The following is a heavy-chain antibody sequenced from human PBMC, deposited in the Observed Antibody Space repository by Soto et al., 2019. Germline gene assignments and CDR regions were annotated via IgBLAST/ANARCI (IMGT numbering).Heavy chain of an antibody. V-gene: IGHV1-46*01. J-gene: IGHJ4*02. CDR3: ARDLGQWLVRLDY. D-gene: IGHD6-19*01. CDR2: INPSNGNT. Sequence: GASVKVSCKASGYTFTSYYMHWVRQAPGQGLEWMGIINPSNGNTSYAQKFQGRVTMTRDTSTSTAYMELRSLRSDDTAVYYCARDLGQWLVRLDYWGQGTLVTVS. CDR1: GYTFTSYY.